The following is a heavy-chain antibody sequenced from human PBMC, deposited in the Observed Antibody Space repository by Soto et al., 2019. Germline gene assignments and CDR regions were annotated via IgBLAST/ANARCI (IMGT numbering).Heavy chain of an antibody. J-gene: IGHJ4*02. Sequence: PGGSLRLSCAASGFTFSSYAMSWVRQAPGKGLEWVSAISGSGGSTYYADSVKGRFTISRDNSKNTLYLQMNSLRAEDTAVYYCAKDYDYIWGSYRFLIDWGQGTLVPVSS. D-gene: IGHD3-16*02. CDR3: AKDYDYIWGSYRFLID. V-gene: IGHV3-23*01. CDR2: ISGSGGST. CDR1: GFTFSSYA.